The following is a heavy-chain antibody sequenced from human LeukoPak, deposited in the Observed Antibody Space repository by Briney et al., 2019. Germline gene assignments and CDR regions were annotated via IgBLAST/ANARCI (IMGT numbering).Heavy chain of an antibody. CDR2: IYTSGST. CDR3: ARALPPRYGSGNEVL. CDR1: GGSISSGSYY. J-gene: IGHJ2*01. Sequence: SQTLSLTCTVSGGSISSGSYYWSWIRQPAGKGLEWIGRIYTSGSTTYNPSLKSRVTISVDTSKNQFSLKLSSVTAADTAVYYCARALPPRYGSGNEVLWGRGTLVTVSS. D-gene: IGHD3-10*01. V-gene: IGHV4-61*02.